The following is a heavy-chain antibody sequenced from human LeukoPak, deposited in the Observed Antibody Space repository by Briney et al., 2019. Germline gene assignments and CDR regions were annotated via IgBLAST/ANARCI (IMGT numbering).Heavy chain of an antibody. V-gene: IGHV1-69*13. CDR3: ARAVAGIQSYFDY. CDR2: IIPIFGTA. J-gene: IGHJ4*02. Sequence: ASVKVSRKASGGTFSSYAISWVRQAPGQGLEWMGGIIPIFGTANYAQKFQGRVTITADESTSTAYMELSSLRSEDTAVYYCARAVAGIQSYFDYWGQGTLVTVSS. CDR1: GGTFSSYA. D-gene: IGHD6-19*01.